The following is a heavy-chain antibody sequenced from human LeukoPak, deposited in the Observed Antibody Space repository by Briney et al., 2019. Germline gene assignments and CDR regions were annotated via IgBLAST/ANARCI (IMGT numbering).Heavy chain of an antibody. CDR2: INHSGYT. D-gene: IGHD4-17*01. Sequence: SETLSLTCAVSGVPFNNYYWSWVRQTPGKGLEWIGEINHSGYTNDSPSLKSRVTLSIDTSRKQFSLNLRSVTVADTGIYYCTRMTTGHDYWGQGTLVTVSS. CDR3: TRMTTGHDY. CDR1: GVPFNNYY. J-gene: IGHJ4*02. V-gene: IGHV4-34*01.